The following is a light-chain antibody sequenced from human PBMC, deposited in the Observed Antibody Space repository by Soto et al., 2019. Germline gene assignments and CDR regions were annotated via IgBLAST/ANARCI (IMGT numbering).Light chain of an antibody. CDR3: ASYRTGATYV. CDR1: SSDVGGYNY. V-gene: IGLV2-14*01. J-gene: IGLJ1*01. CDR2: EVS. Sequence: QSALTQPASVSGSPGQSITISCTGTSSDVGGYNYVSWYQLHPGKAPKLMIHEVSERPSGVSNRFSGSKSGNTASLTISGLQAEDEADYYCASYRTGATYVFGGGTKLTV.